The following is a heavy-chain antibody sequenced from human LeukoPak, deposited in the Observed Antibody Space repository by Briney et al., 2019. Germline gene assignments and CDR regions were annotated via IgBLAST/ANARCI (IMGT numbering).Heavy chain of an antibody. J-gene: IGHJ5*02. V-gene: IGHV4-34*01. CDR2: INHSGST. D-gene: IGHD3-22*01. CDR1: GESFSGYH. Sequence: SETLSLTCAVYGESFSGYHWSWIRQPPGKGLEWIGEINHSGSTNYNPSLKSRVTISVDTSKNQFSLKLSSVTAADTAVYYCARHYYDSSGYFARINWFDPWGQGTLVTVSS. CDR3: ARHYYDSSGYFARINWFDP.